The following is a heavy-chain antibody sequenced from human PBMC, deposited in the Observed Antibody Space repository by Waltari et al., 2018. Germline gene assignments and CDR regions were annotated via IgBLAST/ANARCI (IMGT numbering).Heavy chain of an antibody. Sequence: QVQLQESGPGLVKPSQTLSLTCTFSGAPVSGGSYFWNWIRQPAGKGLEWIARIYTTGRTDYNPSLQSRVTISADTSKNELSLKMSSVTAADTAVYYCARSGYDSTEGWLDPWGPGTLVTVSS. D-gene: IGHD3-22*01. CDR3: ARSGYDSTEGWLDP. CDR1: GAPVSGGSYF. J-gene: IGHJ5*02. V-gene: IGHV4-61*02. CDR2: IYTTGRT.